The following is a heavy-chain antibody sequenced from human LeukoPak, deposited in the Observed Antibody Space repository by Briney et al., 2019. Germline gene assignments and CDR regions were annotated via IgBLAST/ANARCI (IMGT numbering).Heavy chain of an antibody. CDR3: ARTGTTFFDY. Sequence: SETLSLTCSVSGDSMSHYYWSWIRQPPGKGLEWIGYIHYLGSTKYNPSLKSRLTISVDTSKSHFSLRLTSVTAADTAIYYCARTGTTFFDYWGQGSLVAVSS. CDR1: GDSMSHYY. V-gene: IGHV4-59*01. J-gene: IGHJ4*02. D-gene: IGHD1-7*01. CDR2: IHYLGST.